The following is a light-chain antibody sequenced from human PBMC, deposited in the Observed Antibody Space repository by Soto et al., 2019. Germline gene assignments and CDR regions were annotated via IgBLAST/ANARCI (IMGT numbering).Light chain of an antibody. V-gene: IGLV4-69*02. J-gene: IGLJ2*01. CDR3: QAWGTGIRVV. Sequence: QAVVTQSPSASASLGASVKLTCTLSSGHSSYAIAWHQQQPEKGPRYLMNLNSDGSHTRGDGIPDRFSGSSSGAERYLTISSLQSEDEADYYCQAWGTGIRVVFGGGTQLTVL. CDR2: LNSDGSH. CDR1: SGHSSYA.